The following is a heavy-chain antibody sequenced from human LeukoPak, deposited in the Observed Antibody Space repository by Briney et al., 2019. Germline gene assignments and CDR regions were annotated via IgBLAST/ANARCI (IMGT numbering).Heavy chain of an antibody. CDR2: IWYDGSNK. D-gene: IGHD2-2*01. CDR3: ARSTGALKTWHYYFDY. V-gene: IGHV3-33*01. CDR1: GFTFSSYG. Sequence: GGSLRLSCAASGFTFSSYGRHWVRQAPGKGLEWVAVIWYDGSNKYYADSVKGRFTISRDNSKNTLYLQMNSLRAEDTAVYYCARSTGALKTWHYYFDYWGQGTLVTVSS. J-gene: IGHJ4*02.